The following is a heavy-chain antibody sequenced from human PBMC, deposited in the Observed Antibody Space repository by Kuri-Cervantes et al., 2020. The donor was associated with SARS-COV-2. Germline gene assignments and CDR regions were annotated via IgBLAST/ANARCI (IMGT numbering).Heavy chain of an antibody. CDR3: ARGLRTYYYDSSGPYYFDY. Sequence: ETLSLTCAASGFTVSSNYMSWVRQAPGKGLEWVSVIYSGGSTYYADSVKGRFTISRDNSKNTLYLQMNSLRAEDTAVYYCARGLRTYYYDSSGPYYFDYWGQGTLVTVSS. CDR1: GFTVSSNY. J-gene: IGHJ4*02. D-gene: IGHD3-22*01. V-gene: IGHV3-66*02. CDR2: IYSGGST.